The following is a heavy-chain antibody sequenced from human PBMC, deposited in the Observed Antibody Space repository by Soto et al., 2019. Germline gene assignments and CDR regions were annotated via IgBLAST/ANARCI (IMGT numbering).Heavy chain of an antibody. D-gene: IGHD6-19*01. Sequence: ASVKVSCKASGYTFTSYGISWVRQAPGQGLEWMGWISAYNGNTNYAQKLQGRVTMTTDTSTSTAYMELRSLRCDDRAVYYCARDRIIEVAGIVDAQDSWGRGPLVPVSS. CDR1: GYTFTSYG. J-gene: IGHJ5*01. V-gene: IGHV1-18*01. CDR2: ISAYNGNT. CDR3: ARDRIIEVAGIVDAQDS.